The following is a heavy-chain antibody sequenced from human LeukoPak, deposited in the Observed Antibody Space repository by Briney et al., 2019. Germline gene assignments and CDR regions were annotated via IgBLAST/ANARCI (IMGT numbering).Heavy chain of an antibody. D-gene: IGHD1-14*01. CDR2: ISSSGSGGNT. V-gene: IGHV3-23*01. Sequence: GGSLRLSCAASGVTLSSYAMSWARQAPGKGLEWVSGISSSGSGGNTYYADSVKGRFTISRDNSKNTLYLQMNSLRAGDTAVYYCARTHPTGYFDYWGQGTLVTVSS. J-gene: IGHJ4*02. CDR1: GVTLSSYA. CDR3: ARTHPTGYFDY.